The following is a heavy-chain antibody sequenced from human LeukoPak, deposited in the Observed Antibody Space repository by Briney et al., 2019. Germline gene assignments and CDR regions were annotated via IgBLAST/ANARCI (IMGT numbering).Heavy chain of an antibody. CDR3: ATEMYSSGLYYHFDY. Sequence: PGGSLRLSCSASGFTFSSYGMHWVRQAPGKGLEWVAVISYDGSNKYYGDSVKGRFTISRDNSKNTLYLQMNSLRAEDTAVYYCATEMYSSGLYYHFDYWGQGTLVTVSS. V-gene: IGHV3-30*03. J-gene: IGHJ4*02. D-gene: IGHD6-19*01. CDR1: GFTFSSYG. CDR2: ISYDGSNK.